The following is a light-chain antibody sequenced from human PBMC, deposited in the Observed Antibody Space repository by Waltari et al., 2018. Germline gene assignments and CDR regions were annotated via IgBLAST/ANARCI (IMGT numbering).Light chain of an antibody. CDR3: QQYGSSPPKYT. J-gene: IGKJ2*01. Sequence: EIVLTQSPGTLSLSPGESATLSCSASQSVSSNYLGWYQQKPGQAPRLLIYGASNRATGVPDRFSGSGSGTACTLTFSRLEPEDFAVYYCQQYGSSPPKYTFGQGTKLDI. CDR1: QSVSSNY. CDR2: GAS. V-gene: IGKV3-20*01.